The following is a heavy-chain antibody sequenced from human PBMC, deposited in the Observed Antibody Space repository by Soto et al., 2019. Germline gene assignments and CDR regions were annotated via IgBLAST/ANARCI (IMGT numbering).Heavy chain of an antibody. J-gene: IGHJ4*02. CDR3: ARVYSGSYTDY. D-gene: IGHD1-26*01. CDR2: ISAYNGNT. Sequence: GASVKVSCKASGYTFTGYGISWVRQAPGQGLEWMGWISAYNGNTNYAQKLRGRVTMTTDTSASTAYMELRSLRSDDTAVYYCARVYSGSYTDYWGQGTLVTVSS. CDR1: GYTFTGYG. V-gene: IGHV1-18*04.